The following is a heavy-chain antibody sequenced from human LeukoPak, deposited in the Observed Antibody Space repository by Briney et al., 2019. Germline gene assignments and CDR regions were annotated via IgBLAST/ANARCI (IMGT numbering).Heavy chain of an antibody. CDR3: ARDGSGYDWFYYYYYMDV. Sequence: ASVKVSCKASGYTFTGYYIHWVRQAPGQGLEWMGWINPNSGGTNYAQKFQGRVTMTRDTSISTAYMELSRLRSDDTAVYYCARDGSGYDWFYYYYYMDVWGKGTTVTVSS. D-gene: IGHD5-12*01. J-gene: IGHJ6*03. V-gene: IGHV1-2*02. CDR1: GYTFTGYY. CDR2: INPNSGGT.